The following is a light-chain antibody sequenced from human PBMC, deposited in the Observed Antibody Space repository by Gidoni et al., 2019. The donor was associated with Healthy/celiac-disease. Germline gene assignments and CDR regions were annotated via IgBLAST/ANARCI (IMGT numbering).Light chain of an antibody. CDR2: AAS. J-gene: IGKJ1*01. CDR3: QQYYSYPWT. Sequence: AIRITQSPSSLSASTGDRVTITCRASHGISSYLAWYQQKPGKAPKLLIYAASPLQSGVPSRFSGSGSGTDFPLTISCLQSEDFATYYCQQYYSYPWTFGQGTKVEIK. V-gene: IGKV1-8*01. CDR1: HGISSY.